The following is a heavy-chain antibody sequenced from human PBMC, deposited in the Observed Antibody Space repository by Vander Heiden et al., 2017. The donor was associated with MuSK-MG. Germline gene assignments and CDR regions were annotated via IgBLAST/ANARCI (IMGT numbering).Heavy chain of an antibody. J-gene: IGHJ4*02. CDR2: IMGSGGST. V-gene: IGHV3-23*01. CDR3: AKDPPFWEWLPSFDY. Sequence: EVQLLESGGGLVQPGGSLRLSCAASGFTFSSYAMSWVRQGPGKGLEWVSAIMGSGGSTYYADAVKGRFTISRDNSKNTLYLQMNSLRAEDTAVYYCAKDPPFWEWLPSFDYWGQGTLVTVSS. CDR1: GFTFSSYA. D-gene: IGHD3-3*01.